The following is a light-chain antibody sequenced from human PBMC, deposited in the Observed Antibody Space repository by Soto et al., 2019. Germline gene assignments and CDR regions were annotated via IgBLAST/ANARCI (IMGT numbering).Light chain of an antibody. V-gene: IGKV3-20*01. J-gene: IGKJ5*01. CDR1: QSVTSSN. CDR2: GAS. Sequence: DIELTQSPGTLSLSPGERATLSCRASQSVTSSNLAWYQQRPGQAPRLVIYGASSRATDMPDRFSGSGSGTDFTLTISRLEPEDFAVYYCQQYEYSSITFGQGTRLEIK. CDR3: QQYEYSSIT.